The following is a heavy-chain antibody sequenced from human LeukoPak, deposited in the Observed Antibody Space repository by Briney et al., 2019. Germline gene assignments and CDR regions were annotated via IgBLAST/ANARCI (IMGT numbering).Heavy chain of an antibody. CDR2: IYSGGST. CDR3: AKSYNSNGSGSYYTIDY. Sequence: PGGSLRLSCAASGFTVSSNYMSWVRQAPGKGLGWVSVIYSGGSTYYADSVKGRFTISRDNSKNTLYLQMNSLRAEDTAVYYCAKSYNSNGSGSYYTIDYWGQGTLVTVSS. CDR1: GFTVSSNY. J-gene: IGHJ4*02. V-gene: IGHV3-66*02. D-gene: IGHD3-10*01.